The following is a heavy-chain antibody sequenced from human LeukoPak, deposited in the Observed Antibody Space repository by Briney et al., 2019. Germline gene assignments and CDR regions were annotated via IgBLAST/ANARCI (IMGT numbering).Heavy chain of an antibody. CDR1: GFTFSSYG. D-gene: IGHD1/OR15-1a*01. V-gene: IGHV3-30*18. CDR2: ISVTGNTD. CDR3: AKDNGGSKQSYFDY. Sequence: GGSLRLSCAASGFTFSSYGMHWVRQAPGKGLDWVAVISVTGNTDYYADSVKGRFTISRDNSKNTVYLQMNSLRAEDTAVYYCAKDNGGSKQSYFDYWGQGTLVTVSS. J-gene: IGHJ4*02.